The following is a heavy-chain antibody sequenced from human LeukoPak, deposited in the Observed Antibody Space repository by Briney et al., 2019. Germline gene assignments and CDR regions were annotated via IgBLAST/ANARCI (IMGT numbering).Heavy chain of an antibody. J-gene: IGHJ4*02. CDR2: ISSSGSII. V-gene: IGHV3-48*03. Sequence: GGSLRLSCAASGFTFSSYEMNWVRQAPGKGLEWVSYISSSGSIIYYADSVKGRFTISRDNAKNSLYLQMYSLRAEDTAVYYCARVWDDYGGNKGGYWGQGTLVTVSS. CDR3: ARVWDDYGGNKGGY. CDR1: GFTFSSYE. D-gene: IGHD4-23*01.